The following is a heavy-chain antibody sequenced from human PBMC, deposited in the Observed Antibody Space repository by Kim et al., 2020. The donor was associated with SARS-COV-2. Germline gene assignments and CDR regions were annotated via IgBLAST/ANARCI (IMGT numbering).Heavy chain of an antibody. D-gene: IGHD3-22*01. J-gene: IGHJ4*02. Sequence: FNPSLKSWVTMSVARSNNQFARKLGSVTAADSAVYYCARYYGSNGYSFDFWGQGTLVTVSS. V-gene: IGHV4-59*10. CDR3: ARYYGSNGYSFDF.